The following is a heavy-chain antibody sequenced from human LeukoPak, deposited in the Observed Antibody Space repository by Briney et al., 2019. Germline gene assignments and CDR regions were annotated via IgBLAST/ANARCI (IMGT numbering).Heavy chain of an antibody. D-gene: IGHD4/OR15-4a*01. CDR2: IYYTGPT. CDR3: ARLLHDATWRFNY. V-gene: IGHV4-38-2*02. Sequence: SETLSLTCTVSGYSISSGYYWGWIRQPPGKGLEWIGSIYYTGPTYYIPSLQSRVAISVDTSKNQFSLKLTSVTTADTAVYYCARLLHDATWRFNYWGQGTLVTVSS. CDR1: GYSISSGYY. J-gene: IGHJ4*02.